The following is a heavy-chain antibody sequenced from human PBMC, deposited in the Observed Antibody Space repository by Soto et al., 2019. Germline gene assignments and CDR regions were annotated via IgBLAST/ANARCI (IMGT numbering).Heavy chain of an antibody. V-gene: IGHV3-30*03. D-gene: IGHD3-10*01. J-gene: IGHJ4*02. CDR2: ISYDGSDK. Sequence: QVQLVESGGGVVQPGRSLRLSCAASGFPFTSYCMHWVREGPDKGLEWVAIISYDGSDKYYADSVKGRFTISRDNSKNTLYLQMNSLRPEDTAVYYCVGGQYYFDYRGQGPLVIVSS. CDR1: GFPFTSYC. CDR3: VGGQYYFDY.